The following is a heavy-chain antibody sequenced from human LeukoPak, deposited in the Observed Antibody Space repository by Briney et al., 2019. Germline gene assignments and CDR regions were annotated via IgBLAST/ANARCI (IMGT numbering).Heavy chain of an antibody. V-gene: IGHV5-51*01. CDR3: ARVHYYETSDWGNYFDY. J-gene: IGHJ4*02. CDR1: GYSFTSYW. D-gene: IGHD3-22*01. CDR2: IYPGDSDT. Sequence: GESLKISCKGSGYSFTSYWIGWVRQMPGKGLEWVGIIYPGDSDTRYSPSFQGQVTISADKFISTAYLQWSSLKASDAAMYYCARVHYYETSDWGNYFDYWGQGTLVSVPS.